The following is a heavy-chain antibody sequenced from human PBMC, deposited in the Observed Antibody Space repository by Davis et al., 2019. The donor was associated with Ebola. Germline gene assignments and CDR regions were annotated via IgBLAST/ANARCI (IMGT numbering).Heavy chain of an antibody. CDR1: GYTFTNYG. V-gene: IGHV1-46*01. CDR3: ARDGPDYYGLDV. Sequence: ASVKVSCKASGYTFTNYGVSWVRQAPGQGLEWMGVINPSAGYTNYAQKFQGRVTITRDTSTSTVHLEVRRLRSEDTAVYYCARDGPDYYGLDVWGQGTAVAVSS. CDR2: INPSAGYT. J-gene: IGHJ6*02.